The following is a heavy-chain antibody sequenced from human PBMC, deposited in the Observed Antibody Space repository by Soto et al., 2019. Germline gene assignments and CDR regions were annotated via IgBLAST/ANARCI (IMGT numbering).Heavy chain of an antibody. CDR1: GFTFSSYE. CDR2: ISSSGRTI. D-gene: IGHD1-20*01. Sequence: EVQLVESGGGLVQPGGSLRLSCAASGFTFSSYEMNWVRQAPGKGLEWVSYISSSGRTIYYADSEKGRFTISRDNAKNSLYLQMNSLRAEDTAVHYCARSGYNSNDGARGYFAYCGQGTLVTVSS. V-gene: IGHV3-48*03. CDR3: ARSGYNSNDGARGYFAY. J-gene: IGHJ4*02.